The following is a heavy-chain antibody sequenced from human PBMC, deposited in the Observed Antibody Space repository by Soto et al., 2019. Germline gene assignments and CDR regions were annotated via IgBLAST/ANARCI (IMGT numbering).Heavy chain of an antibody. CDR1: GFTFSGSA. V-gene: IGHV3-48*03. CDR3: ATRSGGGGAFDF. D-gene: IGHD3-10*01. Sequence: GGSLRLSCAASGFTFSGSAMTWVRQAPGKWLEWISYIHSSGTTIYYADSVKGRFTISRDNAKNSLCLQMNSLSAEDTAVYYCATRSGGGGAFDFWGQGTMVTVSS. J-gene: IGHJ3*01. CDR2: IHSSGTTI.